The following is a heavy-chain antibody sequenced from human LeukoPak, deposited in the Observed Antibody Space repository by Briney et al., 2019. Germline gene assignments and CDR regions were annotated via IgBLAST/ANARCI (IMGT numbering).Heavy chain of an antibody. CDR1: GFIFSNYA. D-gene: IGHD2-15*01. Sequence: GGSLRLSCAASGFIFSNYAMSWVRQAPGKGLEWVSTISGSDDSTYYADSVRGQFTISRDNSKNTLYLQMNSLRAEDTAVYYCAKSRSGGGSCYNYWGQGTLVTVSS. J-gene: IGHJ4*02. CDR3: AKSRSGGGSCYNY. V-gene: IGHV3-23*01. CDR2: ISGSDDST.